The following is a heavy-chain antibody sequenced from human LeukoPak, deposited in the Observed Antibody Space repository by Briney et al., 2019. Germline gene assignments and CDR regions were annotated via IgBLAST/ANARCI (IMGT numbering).Heavy chain of an antibody. Sequence: GASVKVSCKASGYIFTSYVLHWVRQAPGQGLEWMGGIIPIFGTANYAQKFQGRVTITADESTSTAYMELSSLRSEDTAVYYCASERDDGGGNSDYWGQGTLVTVSS. J-gene: IGHJ4*02. D-gene: IGHD4-23*01. V-gene: IGHV1-69*13. CDR3: ASERDDGGGNSDY. CDR1: GYIFTSYV. CDR2: IIPIFGTA.